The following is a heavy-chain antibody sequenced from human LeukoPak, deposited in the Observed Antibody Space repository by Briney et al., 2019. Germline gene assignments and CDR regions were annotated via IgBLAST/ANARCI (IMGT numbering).Heavy chain of an antibody. CDR2: VYYSGGT. D-gene: IGHD6-6*01. CDR3: ARGGQLDWDGFDI. J-gene: IGHJ3*02. V-gene: IGHV4-59*01. Sequence: SETLSLTCTVSGGSISSYYWSWIRQPPGKGLGWIGYVYYSGGTKYNPSLKSRVTISVDTSKNQFSLKLSSVTAADTAVYYCARGGQLDWDGFDIWGQGTMVTVSP. CDR1: GGSISSYY.